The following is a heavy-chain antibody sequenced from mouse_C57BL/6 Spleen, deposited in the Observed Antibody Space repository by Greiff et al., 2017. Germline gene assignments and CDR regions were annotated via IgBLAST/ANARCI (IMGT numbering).Heavy chain of an antibody. J-gene: IGHJ3*01. V-gene: IGHV1-55*01. CDR1: GYTFTSYW. Sequence: VQLQQSGAELVKPGASVKMSCKASGYTFTSYWITWVKQRPGQGLEWIGDIYPGSGSTNYNEKFKSKATLTVDTSSSTAYMQLSSLTSEDSAVYYCARYYYGSSYAFAYWGQGTLVTVSA. D-gene: IGHD1-1*01. CDR3: ARYYYGSSYAFAY. CDR2: IYPGSGST.